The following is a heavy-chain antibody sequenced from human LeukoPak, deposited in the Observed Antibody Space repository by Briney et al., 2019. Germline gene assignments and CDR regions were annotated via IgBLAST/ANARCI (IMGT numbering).Heavy chain of an antibody. J-gene: IGHJ6*03. Sequence: SETLSLTCTVSGGSISRYYWCWIRQPAGTGLEWIGRIYTSRSTNYNPSLKNRVTMSVDTSKNQFSLKLSSVTAADTAVYYCARVRRSSTSCYYMDVWGKGTTVIVSS. V-gene: IGHV4-4*07. CDR3: ARVRRSSTSCYYMDV. CDR2: IYTSRST. D-gene: IGHD2-2*01. CDR1: GGSISRYY.